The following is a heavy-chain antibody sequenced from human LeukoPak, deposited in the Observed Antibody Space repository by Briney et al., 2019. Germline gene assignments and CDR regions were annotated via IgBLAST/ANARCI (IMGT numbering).Heavy chain of an antibody. CDR1: GFTFSSYA. D-gene: IGHD4/OR15-4a*01. V-gene: IGHV3-30-3*01. CDR2: ISYDGSNK. CDR3: ARDPGRGAYFDY. J-gene: IGHJ4*02. Sequence: PGGSLRLSCAASGFTFSSYAMHWVRQAPGKGLEWVAVISYDGSNKYYADSVKGRFTISRDNSKNTLYLQMNSLRAEDTAVYYCARDPGRGAYFDYWGQGTLVTVSS.